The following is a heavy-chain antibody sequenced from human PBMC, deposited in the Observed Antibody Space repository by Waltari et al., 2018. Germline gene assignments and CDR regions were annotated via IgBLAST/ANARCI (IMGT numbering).Heavy chain of an antibody. D-gene: IGHD3-10*01. CDR1: GFTFSNYG. CDR3: AKDHTSYGSGSHFDH. V-gene: IGHV3-33*03. CDR2: IWYDGSNK. J-gene: IGHJ4*02. Sequence: QVQLVESGGGVVQPGRSLRLSWAASGFTFSNYGMHWVRQAPGKGLEWVAVIWYDGSNKYYPDSVKGRFTISRDNSINTLYLQMNSLRPEDTAMYYCAKDHTSYGSGSHFDHWGQGTLVTVSS.